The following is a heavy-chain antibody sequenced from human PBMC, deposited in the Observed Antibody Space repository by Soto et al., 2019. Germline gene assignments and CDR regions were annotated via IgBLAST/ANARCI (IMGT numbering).Heavy chain of an antibody. CDR3: AKDQQQWVVRFCLDG. D-gene: IGHD6-19*01. V-gene: IGHV3-23*01. J-gene: IGHJ4*02. CDR1: GFSFGSYG. Sequence: PSETLRLSCAASGFSFGSYGMTWVRQAPGKGLEWLALISASGGATYYADSMKGRITISRDNSKNTLFLQMTSLRAEDTAIYYCAKDQQQWVVRFCLDGWGQGTLVTVSS. CDR2: ISASGGAT.